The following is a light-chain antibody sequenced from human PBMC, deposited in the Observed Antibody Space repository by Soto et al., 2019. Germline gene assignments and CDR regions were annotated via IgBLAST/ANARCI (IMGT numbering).Light chain of an antibody. CDR2: DAS. J-gene: IGKJ3*01. CDR1: QGISSA. V-gene: IGKV1-13*02. CDR3: QQFNSYPFT. Sequence: AIQLTQSPSSLSASVGDRVTITCRASQGISSALAWYQQKPGKAPKLLIYDASSLESGVPSRFSGSGSGTDVTLTISSLQPEDFATYYGQQFNSYPFTFGPGTKVDSK.